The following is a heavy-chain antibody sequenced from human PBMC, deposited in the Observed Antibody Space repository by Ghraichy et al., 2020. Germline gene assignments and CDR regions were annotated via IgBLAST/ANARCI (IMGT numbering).Heavy chain of an antibody. CDR2: MRSDGTTR. CDR3: AKDSGWYVPHSDY. D-gene: IGHD6-19*01. Sequence: GGSLRLSCTESGFIFSNFGMHWVRQAPGKGLEWVAFMRSDGTTRYYADSVKGRSTISRDTAKNTLYLQMNSLTAEDTGVYYCAKDSGWYVPHSDYWGQGTLVAVSS. J-gene: IGHJ4*02. V-gene: IGHV3-30*02. CDR1: GFIFSNFG.